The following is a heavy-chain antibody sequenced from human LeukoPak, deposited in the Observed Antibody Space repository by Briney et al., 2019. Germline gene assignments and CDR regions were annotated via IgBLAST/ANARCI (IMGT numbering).Heavy chain of an antibody. V-gene: IGHV3-48*03. CDR1: GFTFSSYE. CDR2: ISIGGRTQ. CDR3: ARGITGTTGSYYFDY. J-gene: IGHJ4*02. D-gene: IGHD1-20*01. Sequence: GGSLRLSCAASGFTFSSYEMNWVRQAPGKGLEWVSYISIGGRTQYYADSVKGRFTISRDNSKNTLYLQMNSLRAEDTAVYYCARGITGTTGSYYFDYWGQGTLVTVSS.